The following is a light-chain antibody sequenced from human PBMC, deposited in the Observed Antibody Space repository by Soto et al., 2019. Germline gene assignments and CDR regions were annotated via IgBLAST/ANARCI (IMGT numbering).Light chain of an antibody. V-gene: IGKV1-39*01. Sequence: DIQMTQSPASVYASXGDGVTIAXXASQSITDYLNWYQQKPGKAPKLLIYAASSLQSGVPSRFSASGSGTDFTLTISRLQPEDFATYFCQQTYITPFTFGQGTRLEIK. CDR1: QSITDY. CDR3: QQTYITPFT. J-gene: IGKJ5*01. CDR2: AAS.